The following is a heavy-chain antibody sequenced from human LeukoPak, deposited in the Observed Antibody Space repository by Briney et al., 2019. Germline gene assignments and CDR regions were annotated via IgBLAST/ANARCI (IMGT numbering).Heavy chain of an antibody. CDR1: GYTFTSYG. CDR2: MNPNSGNT. Sequence: ASVKVSCKASGYTFTSYGISWVRQAPGQGLEWMGWMNPNSGNTGYAQKFQGRVTMTRNTSISTAYMELSSLRSEDTAVYYCATTFIHYDILTGYPEIEDYWGQGTLVTVSS. CDR3: ATTFIHYDILTGYPEIEDY. J-gene: IGHJ4*02. D-gene: IGHD3-9*01. V-gene: IGHV1-8*02.